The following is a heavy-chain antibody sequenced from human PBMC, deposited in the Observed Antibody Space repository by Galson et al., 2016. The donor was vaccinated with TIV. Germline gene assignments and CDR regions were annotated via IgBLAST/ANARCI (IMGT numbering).Heavy chain of an antibody. D-gene: IGHD3-3*01. Sequence: SVKVSCKASGGVFSNYAINWVRQAPGQGLEWMGGIVPLSSGVTYAPKFQGRMTITAGGTSFMELSSLTSEDTAVYYCARKMSGGRALRAWGQGTMVTGS. CDR1: GGVFSNYA. J-gene: IGHJ3*01. CDR2: IVPLSSGV. CDR3: ARKMSGGRALRA. V-gene: IGHV1-69*13.